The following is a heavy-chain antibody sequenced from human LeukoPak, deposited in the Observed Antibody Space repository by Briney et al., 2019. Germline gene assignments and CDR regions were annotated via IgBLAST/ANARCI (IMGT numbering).Heavy chain of an antibody. J-gene: IGHJ4*02. V-gene: IGHV1-2*02. Sequence: ASVKVSCKASGYTFTGYYMHWVRQAPGQGLEWMGWINPNSGGTNYAQKFQGRVTMTRDTSISTAYMEPSRLRSDDTAVYYCAKPGYSYGYQRATPYYFDYWGQGTLVTVSS. CDR3: AKPGYSYGYQRATPYYFDY. CDR1: GYTFTGYY. D-gene: IGHD5-18*01. CDR2: INPNSGGT.